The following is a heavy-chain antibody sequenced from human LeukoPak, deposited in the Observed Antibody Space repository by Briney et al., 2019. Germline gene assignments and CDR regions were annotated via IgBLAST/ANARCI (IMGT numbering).Heavy chain of an antibody. CDR3: AKAASKRTDYGDYAFYYYMDV. V-gene: IGHV3-11*04. J-gene: IGHJ6*03. CDR2: ISSSGSTI. D-gene: IGHD4-17*01. CDR1: GFTFSDYY. Sequence: GGSLRLSCAASGFTFSDYYMSWIRQAPGKGLEWVSHISSSGSTIYYADSVKGRFTMSRDNAKNSLYLQMNSLRAEDTAVYYCAKAASKRTDYGDYAFYYYMDVWGKGTTVTISS.